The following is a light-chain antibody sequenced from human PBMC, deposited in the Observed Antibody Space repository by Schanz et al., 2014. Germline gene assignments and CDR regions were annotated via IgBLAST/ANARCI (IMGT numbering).Light chain of an antibody. V-gene: IGKV3-15*01. CDR2: ATS. CDR1: QSVSGN. J-gene: IGKJ3*01. Sequence: EIVMTQSPATLSVSPGERATLSCRASQSVSGNLAWYQRKPGQAPRLLIYATSTRATGIPARFSGSGSGTDFTLTISRLEPEDFAVYYCQQRSNWPPAFGPGTKVDIK. CDR3: QQRSNWPPA.